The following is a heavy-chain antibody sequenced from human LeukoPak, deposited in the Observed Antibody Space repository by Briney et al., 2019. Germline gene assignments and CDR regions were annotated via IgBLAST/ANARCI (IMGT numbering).Heavy chain of an antibody. D-gene: IGHD3-10*01. CDR2: IYYSGNT. Sequence: SETLSLTCTVSGGSISSNSHYWGWVRQPPGKGLEWIGSIYYSGNTYYNSSLKSRVTISVDTSKNQFSLRLSSVTAADTALYYCARLSYGSGSYYNFHFDYWGQGTLVTVSS. J-gene: IGHJ4*02. CDR1: GGSISSNSHY. V-gene: IGHV4-39*01. CDR3: ARLSYGSGSYYNFHFDY.